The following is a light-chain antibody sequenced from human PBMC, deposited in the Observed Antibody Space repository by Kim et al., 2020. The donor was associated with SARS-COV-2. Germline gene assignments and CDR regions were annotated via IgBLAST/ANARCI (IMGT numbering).Light chain of an antibody. CDR3: QSADSSGTYV. CDR1: ALPKQY. Sequence: YPGQTARLTCSGDALPKQYAYWYQQKAGQAPVLVIYKDSERPSGIPERFSGSSSGTTVTLTISGVQAEDEADYYCQSADSSGTYVFGTGTKVTVL. V-gene: IGLV3-25*03. CDR2: KDS. J-gene: IGLJ1*01.